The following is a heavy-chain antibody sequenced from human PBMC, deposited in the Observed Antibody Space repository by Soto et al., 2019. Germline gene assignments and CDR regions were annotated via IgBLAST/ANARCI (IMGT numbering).Heavy chain of an antibody. CDR1: GGSISSGGYF. CDR3: ARVRGPYCCGDCYPQTPNWFAP. Sequence: PSETLSLTCAVSGGSISSGGYFWSWIRQPPGKGLEWIGYIYHSGSTYYNPSLKSRVSISVDRSKNQFSLKLSSVTAADTAVYYCARVRGPYCCGDCYPQTPNWFAPRGQGTLVTVSS. V-gene: IGHV4-30-2*01. J-gene: IGHJ5*02. D-gene: IGHD2-21*02. CDR2: IYHSGST.